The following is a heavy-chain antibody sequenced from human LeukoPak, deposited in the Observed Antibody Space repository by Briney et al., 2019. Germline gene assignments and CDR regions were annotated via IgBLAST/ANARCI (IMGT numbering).Heavy chain of an antibody. V-gene: IGHV3-48*04. CDR1: GFTFSSYS. CDR2: ISSSSSTI. D-gene: IGHD6-6*01. CDR3: ARGRGISSFDP. J-gene: IGHJ5*02. Sequence: GGSLRLSCAASGFTFSSYSMNWVRQAPGKGLEWVSYISSSSSTIYYADSVKGRFTISRDNAKNSLYLQMNSLRAEDTAVYYCARGRGISSFDPWGQGTLVTVSS.